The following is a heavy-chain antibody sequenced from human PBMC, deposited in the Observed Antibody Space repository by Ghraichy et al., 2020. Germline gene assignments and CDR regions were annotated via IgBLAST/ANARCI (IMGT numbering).Heavy chain of an antibody. Sequence: GESLNISCAASGFTFSNYGMHWVRQAPGKGLEWVAVIWYDGSSKYYADSVKGRFTISRDNSKNTVHVQMNSLRVDDTAVYYCARAARTGEAGTTYYARDVWGQGTTVTVYS. J-gene: IGHJ6*01. CDR3: ARAARTGEAGTTYYARDV. CDR2: IWYDGSSK. V-gene: IGHV3-33*01. D-gene: IGHD6-13*01. CDR1: GFTFSNYG.